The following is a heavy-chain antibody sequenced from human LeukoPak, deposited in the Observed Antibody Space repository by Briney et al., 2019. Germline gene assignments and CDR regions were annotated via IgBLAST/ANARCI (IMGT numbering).Heavy chain of an antibody. CDR1: GYTFTGYY. J-gene: IGHJ4*02. CDR2: INPNSGGT. Sequence: ASVKVSCKASGYTFTGYYMHWVRQAPGQGLEWMGWINPNSGGTNYAQKFQGRVTMTRDTSISTAYMELSRLRSDDTAVYYCARGILAGYYNEYFDYWGQGTLVTVSS. CDR3: ARGILAGYYNEYFDY. D-gene: IGHD3-9*01. V-gene: IGHV1-2*02.